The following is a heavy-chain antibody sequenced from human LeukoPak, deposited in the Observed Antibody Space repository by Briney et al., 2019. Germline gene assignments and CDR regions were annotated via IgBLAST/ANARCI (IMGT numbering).Heavy chain of an antibody. V-gene: IGHV3-7*03. J-gene: IGHJ4*02. CDR1: GFSFSSSW. CDR3: ATTRGYNYGGTIDH. Sequence: PGGSLRLSCTVSGFSFSSSWMSWVRQAPGKGLEWVANINQDGSEKYYVDSVKGRFIISRDNTRDSLYLQMNSLRGEDTAVYYCATTRGYNYGGTIDHWGQGTLVTVSS. CDR2: INQDGSEK. D-gene: IGHD5-18*01.